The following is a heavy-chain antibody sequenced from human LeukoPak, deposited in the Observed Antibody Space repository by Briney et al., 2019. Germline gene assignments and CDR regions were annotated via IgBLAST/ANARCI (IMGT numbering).Heavy chain of an antibody. CDR1: GFTFSGYA. CDR2: ISGSGGST. CDR3: AKVVVPYSYYDMDV. J-gene: IGHJ6*02. V-gene: IGHV3-23*01. D-gene: IGHD2-15*01. Sequence: GGSLRLSCAASGFTFSGYAMSWVRQAPGKGLEWVSVISGSGGSTYYADSVKGRFTISRDNSKNTLYLQMNSLRAEDTAVYYCAKVVVPYSYYDMDVWGQGTTVTVSS.